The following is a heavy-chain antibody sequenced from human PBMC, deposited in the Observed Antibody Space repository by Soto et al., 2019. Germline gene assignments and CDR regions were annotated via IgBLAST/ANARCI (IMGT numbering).Heavy chain of an antibody. V-gene: IGHV1-24*01. Sequence: QVHLVQSGAEVKKPGASVKVSCKVSGHTLTEFSMHWVRQAPGKGLEWMGGFDPDDGEIMYSQKFQGRVTMTEDTSTDSDYMELSSMRSEDTAVYYCAAGGTRWLHSPFDYWGQGTLVTVSS. D-gene: IGHD1-1*01. CDR1: GHTLTEFS. CDR2: FDPDDGEI. J-gene: IGHJ4*02. CDR3: AAGGTRWLHSPFDY.